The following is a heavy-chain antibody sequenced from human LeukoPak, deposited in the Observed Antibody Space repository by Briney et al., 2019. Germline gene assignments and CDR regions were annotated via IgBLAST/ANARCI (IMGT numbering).Heavy chain of an antibody. CDR1: GFTFSDYD. V-gene: IGHV3-21*01. J-gene: IGHJ4*02. Sequence: GGSLGLSCSASGFTFSDYDMNWVRQAPGKGLEWVSSISGLSSYTYYGESVKGRFSISRDNAKNSLYLQMNSLGAEDTATYYCGRAFPPLRTSSAGDLWGQGILVTVSS. CDR2: ISGLSSYT. CDR3: GRAFPPLRTSSAGDL. D-gene: IGHD3-16*01.